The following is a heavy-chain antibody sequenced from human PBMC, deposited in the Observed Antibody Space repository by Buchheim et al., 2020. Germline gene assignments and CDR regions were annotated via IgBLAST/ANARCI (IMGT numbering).Heavy chain of an antibody. CDR3: ARGLNRQQLVQEGASLVVCCYFDY. J-gene: IGHJ4*02. CDR1: GGSFSGYY. V-gene: IGHV4-34*01. CDR2: INHSGST. Sequence: QVQLQQWGAGLLKPSETLSLTCAVYGGSFSGYYWSWIRQPPGKGLEWIGEINHSGSTNYNPSLKSRVTISVDTSQNQFSLKLSSVTAADTAVYYCARGLNRQQLVQEGASLVVCCYFDYWGQGTL. D-gene: IGHD6-13*01.